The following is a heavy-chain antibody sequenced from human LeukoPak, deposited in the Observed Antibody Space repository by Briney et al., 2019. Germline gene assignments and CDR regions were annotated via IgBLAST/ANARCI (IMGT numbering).Heavy chain of an antibody. V-gene: IGHV3-30*04. CDR1: GFTFSSYA. CDR2: ISYDGSNK. J-gene: IGHJ5*02. CDR3: ARDRGGDGDTAMLDS. D-gene: IGHD5-18*01. Sequence: GGTLRLSCAASGFTFSSYAMHWVRQAPGKGLEWVAAISYDGSNKYYADSVKGRFTISRDNSKNTLYLQMNSLRAEDTAVFYCARDRGGDGDTAMLDSWGQGALVTVSS.